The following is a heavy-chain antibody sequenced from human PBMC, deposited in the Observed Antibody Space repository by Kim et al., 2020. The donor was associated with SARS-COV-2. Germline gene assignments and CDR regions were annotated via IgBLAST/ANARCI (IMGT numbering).Heavy chain of an antibody. V-gene: IGHV3-33*01. CDR2: IQYDGSKE. CDR3: ARDFGPNAPVFDY. J-gene: IGHJ4*02. Sequence: GGSLRLSCAASGFTFSNYGMHWVRRAPGKGLEWVAAIQYDGSKEYYGDSVKGRFTISRDNSKNTMYLQMNSLRVEDTAVYYCARDFGPNAPVFDYWGQGTLVTVSS. D-gene: IGHD1-1*01. CDR1: GFTFSNYG.